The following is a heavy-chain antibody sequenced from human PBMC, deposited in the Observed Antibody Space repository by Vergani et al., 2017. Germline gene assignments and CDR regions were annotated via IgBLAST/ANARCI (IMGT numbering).Heavy chain of an antibody. D-gene: IGHD5-18*01. CDR2: IRYDGTKR. V-gene: IGHV3-30*02. CDR3: AKDDIGGYSYGSEGY. J-gene: IGHJ4*02. CDR1: GFTFRIYG. Sequence: QVQLVESGGGVVQPGGSLRLSCIASGFTFRIYGMHWVRQAPGKGLEWVAFIRYDGTKRFYGDSVKGRFTISRDNSQTTVFLQMNSLRAEDTAVYYCAKDDIGGYSYGSEGYWGQGTLVTVSS.